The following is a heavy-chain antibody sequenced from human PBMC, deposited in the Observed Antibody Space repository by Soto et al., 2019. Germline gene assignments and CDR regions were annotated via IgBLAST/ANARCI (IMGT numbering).Heavy chain of an antibody. CDR2: INHSGST. CDR3: ARGRMYYDFWSGYYGCWFDP. D-gene: IGHD3-3*01. V-gene: IGHV4-34*01. Sequence: PSETLSLTCAVYGGSFSGYYWSWIRQPPGKGLEWIGEINHSGSTNYNPSLKSRVTISVDTSKNQFSLKLSSVTAADTAVYYCARGRMYYDFWSGYYGCWFDPWGQGTLVTVSS. J-gene: IGHJ5*02. CDR1: GGSFSGYY.